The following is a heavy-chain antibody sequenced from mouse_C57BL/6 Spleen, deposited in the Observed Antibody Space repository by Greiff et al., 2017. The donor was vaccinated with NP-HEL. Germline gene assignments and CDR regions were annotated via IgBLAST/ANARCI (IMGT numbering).Heavy chain of an antibody. CDR3: TFYYGSSYWYFDV. V-gene: IGHV14-4*01. Sequence: VQLQQSGAELVRPGASVKLSCKASGFNIKDDYMHWVKQRPEQGLEWIGWIDPENGDTEYASKFQGKATITADTSSNTAYLQLSSLTSEDTAVYYCTFYYGSSYWYFDVWGTGTTVTVSS. D-gene: IGHD1-1*01. CDR1: GFNIKDDY. J-gene: IGHJ1*03. CDR2: IDPENGDT.